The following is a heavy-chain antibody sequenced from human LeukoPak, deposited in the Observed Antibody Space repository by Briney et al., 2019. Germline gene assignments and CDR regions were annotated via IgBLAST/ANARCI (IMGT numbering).Heavy chain of an antibody. V-gene: IGHV1-18*01. CDR2: ISAYNGNT. J-gene: IGHJ4*02. D-gene: IGHD5-12*01. Sequence: ASVKVSCKASGYTFTSYGISWVRQAPGQGLEWMGWISAYNGNTNYAQKFQGRVTMTRDTSISTAYMELSRLRSDDTAVYYCARDPVDSGYDFDYWGQGTLVTVSS. CDR3: ARDPVDSGYDFDY. CDR1: GYTFTSYG.